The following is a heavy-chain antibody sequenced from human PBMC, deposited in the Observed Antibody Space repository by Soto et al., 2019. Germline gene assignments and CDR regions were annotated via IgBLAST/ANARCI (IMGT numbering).Heavy chain of an antibody. D-gene: IGHD6-19*01. CDR3: ARNVEIPVAGTSGVGYAMDV. J-gene: IGHJ6*02. V-gene: IGHV3-7*05. CDR1: GFSLSRNW. CDR2: IKQDESEK. Sequence: EVQLVDSGGGLVQPGGSLRLSCEAYGFSLSRNWMSWVRQVPGKGLEWVANIKQDESEKYYLDSVKGRFTISRDNARNSLYLQIDSLRAEDTAIYYCARNVEIPVAGTSGVGYAMDVWGQGTTVTVSS.